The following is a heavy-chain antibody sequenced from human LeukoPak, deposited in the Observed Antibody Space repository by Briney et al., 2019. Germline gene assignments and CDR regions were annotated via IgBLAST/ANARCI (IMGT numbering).Heavy chain of an antibody. CDR2: INHSGST. CDR1: GGSFSGYY. D-gene: IGHD3-22*01. CDR3: ARYQYYYDSSGSRQDYYYYYYMDV. Sequence: PSETLSLTCAVYGGSFSGYYWSWIRQPPGKGLEWIGEINHSGSTNYNPSLKSRVTISVDTSKNQFSLKLSSVTAADTAVYYCARYQYYYDSSGSRQDYYYYYYMDVWGKGTTVTVSS. V-gene: IGHV4-34*01. J-gene: IGHJ6*03.